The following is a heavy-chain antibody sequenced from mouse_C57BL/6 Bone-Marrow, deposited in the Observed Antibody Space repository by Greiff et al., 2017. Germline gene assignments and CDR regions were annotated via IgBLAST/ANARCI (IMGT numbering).Heavy chain of an antibody. D-gene: IGHD1-1*01. CDR3: ARRDYYGEDY. CDR1: GYTFTEYT. J-gene: IGHJ2*01. Sequence: QVQLQQSGAELVKPGASVKLSCTASGYTFTEYTIHWVHQRSGQGLEWIGWFYPGSGSIKYNEKFKDKATLTADKSSSTVYMERSRLTAEDSAVYVCARRDYYGEDYWGQGTTLTVSS. V-gene: IGHV1-62-2*01. CDR2: FYPGSGSI.